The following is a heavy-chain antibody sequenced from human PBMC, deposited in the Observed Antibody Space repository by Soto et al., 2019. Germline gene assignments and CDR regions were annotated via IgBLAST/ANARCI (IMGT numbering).Heavy chain of an antibody. D-gene: IGHD6-13*01. CDR2: IIPIFGTA. CDR3: ARDRTYIAAAGTRGFDP. Sequence: SVKVSCKASGGTFSSYAISWVRQAPGQGLEWMGGIIPIFGTANYAQKFQGRVTITADESTGTAYMELSSLRSEDTAVYYCARDRTYIAAAGTRGFDPWGQGTLVTVSS. J-gene: IGHJ5*02. V-gene: IGHV1-69*13. CDR1: GGTFSSYA.